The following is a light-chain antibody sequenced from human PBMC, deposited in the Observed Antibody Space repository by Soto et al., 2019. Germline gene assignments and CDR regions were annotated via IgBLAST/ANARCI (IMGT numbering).Light chain of an antibody. CDR3: SSYTSTSTLVV. Sequence: QSALTQPASVSGSPGQSITISCTGTISDVGDYNYVSWYQHHPGKAPELMIYDVSTRPSGVSNRFSGSKSGNTASLTISGLQTEDEADYYCSSYTSTSTLVVFGGGTKLTAL. CDR1: ISDVGDYNY. V-gene: IGLV2-14*03. CDR2: DVS. J-gene: IGLJ2*01.